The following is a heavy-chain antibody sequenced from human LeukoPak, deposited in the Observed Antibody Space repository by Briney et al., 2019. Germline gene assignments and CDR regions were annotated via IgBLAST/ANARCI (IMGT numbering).Heavy chain of an antibody. J-gene: IGHJ4*02. Sequence: PGGSLRLSCAASGFTFSSYWMSWVRQAPGKGLEWVANIKQDGSEKYNVDSVKGRFTISRDNAKNSLYLQMNSLRAEDTAVYYCARDGELLPAAIWLYYWGQGTLVTVSS. V-gene: IGHV3-7*01. CDR2: IKQDGSEK. CDR1: GFTFSSYW. CDR3: ARDGELLPAAIWLYY. D-gene: IGHD2-2*02.